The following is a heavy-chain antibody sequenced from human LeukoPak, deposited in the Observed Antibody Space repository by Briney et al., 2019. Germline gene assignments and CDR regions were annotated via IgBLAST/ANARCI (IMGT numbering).Heavy chain of an antibody. CDR2: INSDGSST. Sequence: GGSLRLSCAASGFTFSSYWMHWVRQAPGKGLVWVSRINSDGSSTSYADSVKGRFTISRDNAKNTLCLQMNSLRAEDTAVYYCARVARDGYNFYRLFDYWGQGTLVTVSS. CDR3: ARVARDGYNFYRLFDY. CDR1: GFTFSSYW. V-gene: IGHV3-74*01. J-gene: IGHJ4*02. D-gene: IGHD5-24*01.